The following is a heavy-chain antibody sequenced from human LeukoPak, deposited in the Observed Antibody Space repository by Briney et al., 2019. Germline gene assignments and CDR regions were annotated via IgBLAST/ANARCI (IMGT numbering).Heavy chain of an antibody. CDR3: AKSMTLQWRGFFDL. Sequence: GGSLRLSCAASGFTFSTYAMSWDRQAPGKGLEWVSTISDSGANTYYADSVRGRFTISRDNSKNTLYLQKNSLRADDTAIYYCAKSMTLQWRGFFDLWGRGTHVTVSS. V-gene: IGHV3-23*01. D-gene: IGHD6-19*01. CDR1: GFTFSTYA. CDR2: ISDSGANT. J-gene: IGHJ2*01.